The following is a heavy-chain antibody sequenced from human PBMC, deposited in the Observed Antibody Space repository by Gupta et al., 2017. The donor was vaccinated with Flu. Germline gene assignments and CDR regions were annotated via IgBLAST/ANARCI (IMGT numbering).Heavy chain of an antibody. J-gene: IGHJ4*02. CDR2: MSDDGSNK. CDR1: GLPFSDYC. D-gene: IGHD1-7*01. CDR3: AKGGRHNWNYDGDY. V-gene: IGHV3-30*18. Sequence: QAQLVQSGGGVVQPATSLKLSCAASGLPFSDYCVHWVRQAPGKGLEGMAVMSDDGSNKWYADAVRGRFTISSDNYKNTLFLQRNSLRADDTAVYYCAKGGRHNWNYDGDYWGQGTLVTVSS.